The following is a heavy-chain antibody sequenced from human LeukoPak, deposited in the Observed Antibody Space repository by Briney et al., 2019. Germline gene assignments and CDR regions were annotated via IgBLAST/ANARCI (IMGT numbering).Heavy chain of an antibody. CDR2: IKQDGSER. CDR3: ARDIRLSYVGSTYFDH. V-gene: IGHV3-7*03. CDR1: KFTFTNYW. Sequence: GESLKISCAASKFTFTNYWMSWVRLAPGNGLEWVANIKQDGSERYYVDSVKDRFTISRDNTENSLYLQMNSLRAEDTAVYYCARDIRLSYVGSTYFDHWGQGTLVTVSS. J-gene: IGHJ4*02. D-gene: IGHD1-26*01.